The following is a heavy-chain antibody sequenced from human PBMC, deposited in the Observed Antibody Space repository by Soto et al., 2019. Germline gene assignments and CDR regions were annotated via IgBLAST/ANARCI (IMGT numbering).Heavy chain of an antibody. CDR2: ISSSSSTI. V-gene: IGHV3-48*02. J-gene: IGHJ6*02. D-gene: IGHD2-2*01. CDR3: ARDIAGDIVVVPAAMYYYYYGMDV. CDR1: GFTFSSYS. Sequence: GGSLRLSCAASGFTFSSYSMNWVRQAPGKGLEWVSYISSSSSTIYYADSVKGRFTISRDNAKNTLYLQMNSLRDEDTAVYYCARDIAGDIVVVPAAMYYYYYGMDVWGQGTTVTVSS.